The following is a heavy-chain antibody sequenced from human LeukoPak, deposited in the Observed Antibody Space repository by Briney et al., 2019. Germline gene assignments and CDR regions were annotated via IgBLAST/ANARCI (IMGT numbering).Heavy chain of an antibody. V-gene: IGHV4-34*01. D-gene: IGHD3-10*01. CDR2: INHSGST. CDR3: ARASGGSGLAFDY. J-gene: IGHJ4*02. CDR1: GGSFSGYY. Sequence: SETLSLTCAVYGGSFSGYYWSWIRQPPGKGLEWIGEINHSGSTNYNPSLKSRVTISVDTSKNQFSLKLSSVTAADTAVYYCARASGGSGLAFDYWGQGTLVTVSS.